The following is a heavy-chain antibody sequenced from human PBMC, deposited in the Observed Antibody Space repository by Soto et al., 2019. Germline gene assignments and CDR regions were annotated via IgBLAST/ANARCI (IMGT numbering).Heavy chain of an antibody. CDR1: GFTFSSYW. Sequence: VQLVESGGGLVQPGGSLRLSCAASGFTFSSYWMSWVRQAPGKGLEWVANIKQDGSEKYYVDSVKGRFTISRDNAKNSLYLQMNSLRAEDTAVYYCARGGLWFGELPFDYWGQGTLVTVSS. CDR2: IKQDGSEK. J-gene: IGHJ4*02. CDR3: ARGGLWFGELPFDY. D-gene: IGHD3-10*01. V-gene: IGHV3-7*04.